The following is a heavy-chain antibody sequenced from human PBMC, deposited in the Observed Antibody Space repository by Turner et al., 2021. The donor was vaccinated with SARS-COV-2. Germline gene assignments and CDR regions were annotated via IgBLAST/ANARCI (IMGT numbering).Heavy chain of an antibody. J-gene: IGHJ5*02. V-gene: IGHV4-39*02. D-gene: IGHD3-3*01. CDR3: AREDYDFWGGYYRGWFDP. CDR2: MYYSGST. Sequence: QLQLQESGPGLVKPSETLSLTCTVSGGSLSSSSYYWGWSRQPPGKGLEWIGSMYYSGSTYFNPALKSRVTISVDTSKNQFSLKLSSVTAADTAVYYCAREDYDFWGGYYRGWFDPWGQGTLVTVSS. CDR1: GGSLSSSSYY.